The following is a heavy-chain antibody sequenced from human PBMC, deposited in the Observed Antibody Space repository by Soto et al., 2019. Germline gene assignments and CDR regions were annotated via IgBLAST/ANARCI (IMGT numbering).Heavy chain of an antibody. Sequence: QVHLVQSGTEVKRPGSSVKVSCKASGGTFSSSSLSWVRQAPGQGLEWMGGIIPLSGAPTYTQKFQGRATITADISTSTVYMELSSLSSEDTATYYCARDPTSITTIVVGIRQDAFDVWGQGTMVIVSS. J-gene: IGHJ3*01. CDR3: ARDPTSITTIVVGIRQDAFDV. CDR2: IIPLSGAP. D-gene: IGHD3-22*01. V-gene: IGHV1-69*06. CDR1: GGTFSSSS.